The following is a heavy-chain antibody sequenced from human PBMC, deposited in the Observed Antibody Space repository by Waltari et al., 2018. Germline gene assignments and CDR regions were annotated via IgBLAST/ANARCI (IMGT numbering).Heavy chain of an antibody. V-gene: IGHV3-53*01. Sequence: EVPLLASGGGLIQPGGSLRLSCAVSGFNVGRNYRSWVRQAPGKGLEWVSVVYPAGNTDYADSVKGRFTISRDSSDNTFSLQMNNLKVEDTAVYYCTSPPTYWGQGTQVTVSS. CDR2: VYPAGNT. J-gene: IGHJ4*02. CDR3: TSPPTY. CDR1: GFNVGRNY.